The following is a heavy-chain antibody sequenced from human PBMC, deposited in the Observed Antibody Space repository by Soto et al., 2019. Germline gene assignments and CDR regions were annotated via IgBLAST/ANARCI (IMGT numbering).Heavy chain of an antibody. CDR1: GFTFSSYG. CDR3: ARELATVTNYYYYGMDV. D-gene: IGHD4-17*01. CDR2: IWYDGSNK. V-gene: IGHV3-33*01. J-gene: IGHJ6*02. Sequence: GGSLRLSCAASGFTFSSYGMHWVRQAPGKGLEWVAVIWYDGSNKYYADSVKGRFTISRDNSKNTLYLQMNSLRAEDTAVYYCARELATVTNYYYYGMDVWGQGTTVTVSS.